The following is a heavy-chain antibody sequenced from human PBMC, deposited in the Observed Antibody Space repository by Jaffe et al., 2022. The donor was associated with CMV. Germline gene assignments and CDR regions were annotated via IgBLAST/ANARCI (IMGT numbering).Heavy chain of an antibody. CDR2: TSTYNGNT. CDR3: ARDQEPARIVGTVSHYFYGMDV. CDR1: GYIFTSSG. D-gene: IGHD1-26*01. Sequence: QVQLVQSGAEVKKPGASVKVSCKASGYIFTSSGISWVRQAPGQGLEWMGWTSTYNGNTIYAQRLQGRLTMTTDTSTSTAYMELRSLRNDDTAIYYCARDQEPARIVGTVSHYFYGMDVWGQGTTVTVSS. V-gene: IGHV1-18*01. J-gene: IGHJ6*02.